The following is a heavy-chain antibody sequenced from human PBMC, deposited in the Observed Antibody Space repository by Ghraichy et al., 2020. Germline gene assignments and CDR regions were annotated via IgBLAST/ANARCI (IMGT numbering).Heavy chain of an antibody. CDR2: ITSSSRSI. CDR1: GFTFSGYN. V-gene: IGHV3-48*02. Sequence: GGSLRLSCVGSGFTFSGYNMNWVRQSPGKGLEWVSYITSSSRSIFYADSVKGRFTISRDNAKNSLYLQMNSLRDDDTAVYYCARASKVVRFYYYDGMDVWGQGTTVTVSS. D-gene: IGHD4-23*01. J-gene: IGHJ6*02. CDR3: ARASKVVRFYYYDGMDV.